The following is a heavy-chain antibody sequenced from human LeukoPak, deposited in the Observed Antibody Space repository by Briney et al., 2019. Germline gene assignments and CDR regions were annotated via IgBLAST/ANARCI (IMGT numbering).Heavy chain of an antibody. D-gene: IGHD6-6*01. CDR3: TKDGGRGLAARYYMGHFDY. V-gene: IGHV3-9*01. Sequence: GRSLRLSCAASGFTFDDYAMHWVRQAPGKGLEWVSCISWNSGSIGYADSVKGRFTISRDNAKNSLYLQMNSLRAEDTALYYCTKDGGRGLAARYYMGHFDYWGQGTLVTVSS. J-gene: IGHJ4*02. CDR1: GFTFDDYA. CDR2: ISWNSGSI.